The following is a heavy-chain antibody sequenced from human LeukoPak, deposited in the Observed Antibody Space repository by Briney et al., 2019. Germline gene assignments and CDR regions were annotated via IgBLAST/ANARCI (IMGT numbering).Heavy chain of an antibody. D-gene: IGHD3-10*01. CDR3: AKGDYCSGLNYDYGMDV. CDR2: ISCSGGST. V-gene: IGHV3-23*01. J-gene: IGHJ6*02. CDR1: GFTFSSYA. Sequence: GASLRLSCAASGFTFSSYAMSWVRQAPGEGLEWVSAISCSGGSTYYADSVKGRFTISRDNSKNTLYLQMNSLRAEDTAVYYCAKGDYCSGLNYDYGMDVWGQGTTDTVPS.